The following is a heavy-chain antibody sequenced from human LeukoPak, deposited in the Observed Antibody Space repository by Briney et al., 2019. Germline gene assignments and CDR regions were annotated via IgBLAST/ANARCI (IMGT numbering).Heavy chain of an antibody. D-gene: IGHD3-10*01. CDR1: GFTFSSYA. V-gene: IGHV3-23*01. Sequence: GGSLRLSCAASGFTFSSYAVSWVRQAPGKGLEWVSAISGSGGTTYYADSVKGRFTISRDNSKNTLYLQMNSLRAEDTAVYYCAKDRGPMVRGVDYWGQGTLVTVSS. J-gene: IGHJ4*02. CDR3: AKDRGPMVRGVDY. CDR2: ISGSGGTT.